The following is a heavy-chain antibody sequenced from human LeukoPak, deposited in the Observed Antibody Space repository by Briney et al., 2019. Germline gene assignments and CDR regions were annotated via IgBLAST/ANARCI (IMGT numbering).Heavy chain of an antibody. CDR1: GDSISSRHYY. D-gene: IGHD1-1*01. Sequence: PSETLSLTCAVSGDSISSRHYYWGWIRQPPGKGLEWIGSVYNSGNTYYNPSLSSRVSISVDTSKSQLSLSLSSVTAADTGVYFCAGAQLLHPFAYWGQGSLVAVSS. CDR3: AGAQLLHPFAY. V-gene: IGHV4-39*07. J-gene: IGHJ4*02. CDR2: VYNSGNT.